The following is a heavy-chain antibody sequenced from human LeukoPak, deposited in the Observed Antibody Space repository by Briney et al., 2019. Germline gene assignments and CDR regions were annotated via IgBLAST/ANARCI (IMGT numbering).Heavy chain of an antibody. CDR2: IYSGGST. V-gene: IGHV3-66*01. Sequence: GGSLRLSCAASGFTVSSNYMSWVRQAPGKGLEWVSVIYSGGSTYYADSVKGRFTISRDNSKNTLYLQMNSLRAEDTAVYYCARDGRYYYGSGSYFNGMDVWGQGNTVTVSS. CDR3: ARDGRYYYGSGSYFNGMDV. D-gene: IGHD3-10*01. CDR1: GFTVSSNY. J-gene: IGHJ6*02.